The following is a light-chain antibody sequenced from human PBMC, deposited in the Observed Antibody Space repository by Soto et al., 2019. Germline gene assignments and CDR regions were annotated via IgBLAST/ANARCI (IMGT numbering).Light chain of an antibody. V-gene: IGKV3-15*01. Sequence: EIVMTQSPATLSVSPGEGATLSCRASQSVSSKLAWYQQKPGQAPRLLIYGASTRATGIPARFSGSGSGTDFTLTISRLEPGDFAVYYCQQYGYPSWTFGQGTKVDIK. CDR2: GAS. CDR3: QQYGYPSWT. J-gene: IGKJ1*01. CDR1: QSVSSK.